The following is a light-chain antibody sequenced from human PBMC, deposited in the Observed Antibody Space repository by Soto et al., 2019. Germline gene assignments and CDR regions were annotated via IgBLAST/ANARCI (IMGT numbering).Light chain of an antibody. J-gene: IGKJ1*01. CDR1: QSVSNNY. Sequence: EIVVTQSPGTLPLSPGERATLSCRASQSVSNNYLAWYQQKPGQAPRLLIYGASNRATGIPDRFSGSGSGTDFTLTISRLEPEDFAVYYCQQYGSSGTFGQGTKVDIK. CDR2: GAS. V-gene: IGKV3-20*01. CDR3: QQYGSSGT.